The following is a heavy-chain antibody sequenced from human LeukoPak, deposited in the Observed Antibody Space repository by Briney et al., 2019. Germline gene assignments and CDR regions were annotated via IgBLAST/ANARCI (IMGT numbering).Heavy chain of an antibody. CDR2: IYPGDSDT. V-gene: IGHV5-51*01. J-gene: IGHJ4*02. CDR1: GYSFTSYW. CDR3: ATRYNYYDSSGYYYFDY. D-gene: IGHD3-22*01. Sequence: GESLKISCQGSGYSFTSYWIGWVRQMPGKGPEWMGIIYPGDSDTRYSPSFQGQVTISADKSISTAYLQWSSLKASDTAMYYCATRYNYYDSSGYYYFDYWGQGTLVTVSS.